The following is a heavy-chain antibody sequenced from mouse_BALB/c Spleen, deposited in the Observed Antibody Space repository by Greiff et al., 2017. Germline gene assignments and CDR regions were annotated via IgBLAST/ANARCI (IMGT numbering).Heavy chain of an antibody. V-gene: IGHV10-1*02. Sequence: EVQGVESGGGLVQPKGSLKLSCAASGFTFNTYAMNWVRQAPGKGLEWVARIRSKSNNYATYYADSVKDRFTISRDDSQSMLYLQMNNLKTEDTAMYYCVRVGITTGFAYWGQGTLVTVSA. CDR1: GFTFNTYA. D-gene: IGHD2-4*01. J-gene: IGHJ3*01. CDR3: VRVGITTGFAY. CDR2: IRSKSNNYAT.